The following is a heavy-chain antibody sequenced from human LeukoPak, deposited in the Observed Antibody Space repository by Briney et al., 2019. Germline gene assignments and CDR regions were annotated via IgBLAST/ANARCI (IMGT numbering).Heavy chain of an antibody. J-gene: IGHJ4*02. Sequence: GRSLRLSCAASGFTFSSYAMHWVRQAPGKGLEWVAVISYDGSNKDYADSVKGRFTISRDNAKNTLYLQMNSLRAEDTAVYYCARDDYDFWSGYYPRLLLPSFAYWGQGTLVTVSS. CDR3: ARDDYDFWSGYYPRLLLPSFAY. CDR2: ISYDGSNK. V-gene: IGHV3-30-3*01. D-gene: IGHD3-3*01. CDR1: GFTFSSYA.